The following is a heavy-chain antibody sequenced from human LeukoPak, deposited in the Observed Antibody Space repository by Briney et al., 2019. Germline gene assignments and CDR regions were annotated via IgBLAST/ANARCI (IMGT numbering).Heavy chain of an antibody. CDR3: ASVITTTTSFNWFDP. Sequence: SETLSLTCTVSGGSISSSSYYWGWIRQPPGKGLEWIGSIYYSGSTYYNPSLKRRVTISVDTSKNQFSLKLSSVTAADTAVYYCASVITTTTSFNWFDPWGQGTLVTVSS. D-gene: IGHD3-3*01. V-gene: IGHV4-39*07. CDR1: GGSISSSSYY. J-gene: IGHJ5*02. CDR2: IYYSGST.